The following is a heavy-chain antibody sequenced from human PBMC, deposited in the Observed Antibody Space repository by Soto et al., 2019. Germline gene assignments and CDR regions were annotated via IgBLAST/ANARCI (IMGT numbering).Heavy chain of an antibody. CDR3: AREIQVTMVRGVITPLDY. CDR1: GYTFTSYD. CDR2: MNPNSGNT. Sequence: QVQLVQSGAEVKKPGASVKVSCKASGYTFTSYDINWVRQATGQGLEWMGWMNPNSGNTGYAQKLQGRVTMTTDTSTSTAYMELRSLRSDDTAVYYCAREIQVTMVRGVITPLDYWGQGTLVTVSS. J-gene: IGHJ4*02. D-gene: IGHD3-10*01. V-gene: IGHV1-8*01.